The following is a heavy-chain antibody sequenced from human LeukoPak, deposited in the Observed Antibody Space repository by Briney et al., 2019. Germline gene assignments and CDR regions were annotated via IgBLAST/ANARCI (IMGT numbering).Heavy chain of an antibody. Sequence: PGGSLRLSCAASGFTVSSNEMSWVRQAPGKGLEWVANIKQDGSEKYYVDSVKGRFTISRDNAKNSLYLQMNSLRAEDTAVYYCARWESPAAGTNFDYWGQGTLVTVSS. CDR1: GFTVSSNE. D-gene: IGHD6-13*01. CDR2: IKQDGSEK. V-gene: IGHV3-7*01. J-gene: IGHJ4*02. CDR3: ARWESPAAGTNFDY.